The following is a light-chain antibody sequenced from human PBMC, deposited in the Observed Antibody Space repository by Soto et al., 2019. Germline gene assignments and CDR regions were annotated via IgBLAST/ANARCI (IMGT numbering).Light chain of an antibody. CDR3: QQSYSTTWT. V-gene: IGKV1-39*01. J-gene: IGKJ1*01. CDR2: AAS. Sequence: IQMTQSPSSLSASVVDRVTITCRASQGISTYLNWYQQKPGKAPKLLIYAASSLQSGVPSRFSGSGSETDFTLTISSLQPEHFATYSCQQSYSTTWTFGQGTKVDIK. CDR1: QGISTY.